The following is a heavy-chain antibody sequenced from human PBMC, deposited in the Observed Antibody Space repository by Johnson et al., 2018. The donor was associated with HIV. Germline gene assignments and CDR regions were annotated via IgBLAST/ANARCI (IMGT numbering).Heavy chain of an antibody. CDR1: GFTFSSYA. CDR2: ISYDGSNK. Sequence: QVQLVESGGGVVQPGRSLRLSCAASGFTFSSYAMHWVRQAPGKGLEWVAVISYDGSNKYYADSVKVRFPISRDNSKNTLYLQMSSLRPEDTAVYYCAKIGQWRERLDAFDVWGQGTMVTVSS. D-gene: IGHD6-19*01. J-gene: IGHJ3*01. V-gene: IGHV3-30*04. CDR3: AKIGQWRERLDAFDV.